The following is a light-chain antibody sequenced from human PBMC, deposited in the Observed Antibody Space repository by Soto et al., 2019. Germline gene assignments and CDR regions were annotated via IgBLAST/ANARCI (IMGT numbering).Light chain of an antibody. CDR2: TNT. J-gene: IGLJ1*01. CDR3: ASWDDSLNGPV. V-gene: IGLV1-44*01. Sequence: SVLTQTPSASGTPGQRVTISCSGSSYNVGGNPVNWYQHVPTTAPKLLIYTNTQRPSGVPDRFSGSKSGTSASLAISGRQSEDEADYYCASWDDSLNGPVFGTGTKSPS. CDR1: SYNVGGNP.